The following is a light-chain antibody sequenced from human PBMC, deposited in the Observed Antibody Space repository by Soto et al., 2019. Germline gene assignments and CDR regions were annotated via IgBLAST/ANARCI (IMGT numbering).Light chain of an antibody. CDR3: QQSSRAPVT. Sequence: DIQLTQSPSSLSVSVGDRVTITCRASQTIGNYVNWYQQRQGKAPKVIIYKTSTLQSGAPSRIRGSGSGTDFTLTIDSLQPEDVATYYCQQSSRAPVTFRQGTRLDIK. CDR2: KTS. J-gene: IGKJ5*01. CDR1: QTIGNY. V-gene: IGKV1-39*01.